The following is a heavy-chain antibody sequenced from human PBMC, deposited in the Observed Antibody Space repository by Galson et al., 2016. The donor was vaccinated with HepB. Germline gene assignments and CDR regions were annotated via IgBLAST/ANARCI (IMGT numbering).Heavy chain of an antibody. V-gene: IGHV3-7*03. CDR1: GFTLGGYW. CDR2: IKEDGSEK. J-gene: IGHJ5*01. Sequence: SLRLSCAASGFTLGGYWMNWVRQAPGKGLEWVAIIKEDGSEKYYVDSVRGRFTISRDNAKNSLSLQMNSLRAEDTAVYYCARGSGFLIDSWGQGTPVTVSS. CDR3: ARGSGFLIDS. D-gene: IGHD3-3*01.